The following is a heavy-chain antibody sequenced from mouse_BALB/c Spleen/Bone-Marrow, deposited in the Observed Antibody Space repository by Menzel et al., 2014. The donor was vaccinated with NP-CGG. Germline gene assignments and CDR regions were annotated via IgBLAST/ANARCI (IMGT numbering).Heavy chain of an antibody. V-gene: IGHV2-6-5*01. Sequence: QVQLQQSGPGLVAPSRSLSITCTVSGFSLTDYGVSWIRQPPGKGLEWLGVIWGGGSTYYNSALKSRLSISKDNSKSQVFLKMNSLQTVDTAMYYCAKLGRSYYYFDVWGAGATVTVSS. CDR1: GFSLTDYG. CDR3: AKLGRSYYYFDV. CDR2: IWGGGST. D-gene: IGHD1-1*01. J-gene: IGHJ1*01.